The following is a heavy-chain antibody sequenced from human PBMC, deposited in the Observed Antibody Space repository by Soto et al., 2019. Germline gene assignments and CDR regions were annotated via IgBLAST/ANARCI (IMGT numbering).Heavy chain of an antibody. D-gene: IGHD6-6*01. V-gene: IGHV4-39*01. CDR1: GGSISSSSYY. CDR2: IYYSGST. Sequence: SETLSLTCTVSGGSISSSSYYWGWIRQPPGKGLEWIGSIYYSGSTYYNPSLKSRVTISVDTSKNQFSLKLSSVTAADTAVYYCARIRRSSSAGWFDPWGQGTLVTVSS. J-gene: IGHJ5*02. CDR3: ARIRRSSSAGWFDP.